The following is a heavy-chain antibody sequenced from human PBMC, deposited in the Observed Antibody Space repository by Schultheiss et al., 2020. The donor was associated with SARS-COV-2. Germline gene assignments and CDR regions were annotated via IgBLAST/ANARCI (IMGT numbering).Heavy chain of an antibody. V-gene: IGHV3-30-3*01. Sequence: GESLKISCAASEFTFTTFTMHWVRQGPGKGLEWVALISYDGSNDFYADSVKGRFTISRDNSKNTLYLQMHSLRVEDTAVYYFARGRTTARGMDVWGQGTTVTVSS. CDR1: EFTFTTFT. CDR2: ISYDGSND. J-gene: IGHJ6*02. D-gene: IGHD2/OR15-2a*01. CDR3: ARGRTTARGMDV.